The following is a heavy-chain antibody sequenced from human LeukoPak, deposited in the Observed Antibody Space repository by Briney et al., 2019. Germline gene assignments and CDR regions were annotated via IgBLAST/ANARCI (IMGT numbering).Heavy chain of an antibody. CDR2: IKQDGSDK. Sequence: GGSLRLPCAASGFTFSNYWMSWVRQTPGKGLEWVANIKQDGSDKYYVDSVKGRFTISRDNAKNSVDLQMNSLRVEDTAVYYCARTDAFDIWGQGTKVTVSS. CDR1: GFTFSNYW. CDR3: ARTDAFDI. J-gene: IGHJ3*02. V-gene: IGHV3-7*01.